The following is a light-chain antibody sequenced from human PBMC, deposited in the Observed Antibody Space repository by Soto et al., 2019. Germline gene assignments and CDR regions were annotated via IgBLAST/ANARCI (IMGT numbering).Light chain of an antibody. V-gene: IGLV2-8*01. CDR3: SSYAGSNDRWV. CDR1: SSDIGAYNY. J-gene: IGLJ3*02. Sequence: SALTQPPSASGSPGQSVTISCTETSSDIGAYNYVSWYQQHPGKAPKLMIHEVSKRPSGVPDRFSGSKSGNTASLTVSGLQAEDEADYYCSSYAGSNDRWVFGGGTKLTVL. CDR2: EVS.